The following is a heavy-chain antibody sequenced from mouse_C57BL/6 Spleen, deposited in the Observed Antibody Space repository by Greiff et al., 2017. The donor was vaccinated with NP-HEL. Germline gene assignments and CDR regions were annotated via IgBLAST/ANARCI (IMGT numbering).Heavy chain of an antibody. CDR3: ARKGGYSNYYAMDY. CDR2: ISSGSSTP. Sequence: VQLVESGGGLVKPGGSLKLSCAASGFTFSDYGMHWVRQAPEKGLEWVAYISSGSSTPYYADTVKGRFTITTDNAKNTPFLQLASLRSEDTSMYYCARKGGYSNYYAMDYWGQGTSVTVSS. J-gene: IGHJ4*01. D-gene: IGHD2-5*01. V-gene: IGHV5-17*01. CDR1: GFTFSDYG.